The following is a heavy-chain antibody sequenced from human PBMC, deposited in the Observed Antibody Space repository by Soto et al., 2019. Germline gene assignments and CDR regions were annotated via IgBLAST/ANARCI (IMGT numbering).Heavy chain of an antibody. CDR1: GGTFSSYA. CDR2: MIPICGTA. CDR3: ANAAYYYSIFYLHPLSYFFDY. Sequence: RASVKVSCKASGGTFSSYAISWVRQAPGEGLEWMGGMIPICGTASYAQKFQGRVTITTDKSISTAYMELSSLRSEDTAVYYCANAAYYYSIFYLHPLSYFFDYWGQGTLVTVSS. J-gene: IGHJ4*02. D-gene: IGHD3-22*01. V-gene: IGHV1-69*05.